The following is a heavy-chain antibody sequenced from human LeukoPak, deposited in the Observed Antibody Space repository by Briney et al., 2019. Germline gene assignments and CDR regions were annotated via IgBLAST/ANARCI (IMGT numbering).Heavy chain of an antibody. Sequence: ASVKVSCKASGGTFISYAISWVRQAPGQGLEWMGRIIPILGIANYAQKFQGRVTITADKSTSTAYMELSSLRSEDTAVYYCARGRSWIQLWLLRYNWFDPWGQGTLVTVSS. J-gene: IGHJ5*02. V-gene: IGHV1-69*04. CDR2: IIPILGIA. CDR1: GGTFISYA. CDR3: ARGRSWIQLWLLRYNWFDP. D-gene: IGHD5-18*01.